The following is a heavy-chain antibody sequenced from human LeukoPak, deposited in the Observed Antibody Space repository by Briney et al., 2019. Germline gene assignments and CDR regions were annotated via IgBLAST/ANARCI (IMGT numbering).Heavy chain of an antibody. V-gene: IGHV3-33*08. J-gene: IGHJ4*02. D-gene: IGHD3-10*01. CDR1: GFTFSSYA. CDR3: ARGGYGSGSYSFDY. CDR2: IWYDGSNK. Sequence: GGSLRLSCAASGFTFSSYAMSWVRQAPGKGLEWVAVIWYDGSNKYYADSVKGRFTISRDNSKNTLYLQMNSLRAEDTAVYYCARGGYGSGSYSFDYWGQGTLVTVSS.